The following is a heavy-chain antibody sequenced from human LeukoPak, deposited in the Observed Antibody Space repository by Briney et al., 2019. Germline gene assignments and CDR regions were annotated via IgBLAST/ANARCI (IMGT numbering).Heavy chain of an antibody. V-gene: IGHV3-74*01. CDR3: ARGPPPPPVGYYYYYMDV. Sequence: PGGSLRLSCAASGFTFSSYWMHWVRQAPGKGLVWVSRINSDGSSTSYADSVKGRFTISRDNAKNTLYLQMNSLRAEDTAVYYCARGPPPPPVGYYYYYMDVWGKGTTVTVSS. D-gene: IGHD4-23*01. J-gene: IGHJ6*03. CDR1: GFTFSSYW. CDR2: INSDGSST.